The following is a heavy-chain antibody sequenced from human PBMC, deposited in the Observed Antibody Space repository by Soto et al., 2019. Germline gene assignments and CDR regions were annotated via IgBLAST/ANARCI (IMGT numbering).Heavy chain of an antibody. CDR2: IHSGST. D-gene: IGHD3-10*01. V-gene: IGHV4-59*08. Sequence: PSETLCLTCSVSGGSIGSDDGNWIRQPPGKGLEWIGYIHSGSTTYSASLRSRVTISVDTSKNQFSLKLSSVTAADTAVYFCARHDGSRSTDYWGQGTLVTVSS. J-gene: IGHJ4*02. CDR1: GGSIGSDD. CDR3: ARHDGSRSTDY.